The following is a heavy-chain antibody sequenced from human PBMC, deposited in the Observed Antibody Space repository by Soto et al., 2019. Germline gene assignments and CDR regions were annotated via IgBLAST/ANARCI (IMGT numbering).Heavy chain of an antibody. Sequence: QVQLQESGPGLVKPSETLSLTCNVSGDSISISYWSWIRQPPGKGLEWIGYMFYSGSSNYNPSLKSRVIISIDTPKNQFSLKLTSVIAADTAVYYCARVVFLSGYSSSLGWYFDLWGRGTLVFVSS. V-gene: IGHV4-59*01. CDR2: MFYSGSS. J-gene: IGHJ2*01. CDR3: ARVVFLSGYSSSLGWYFDL. D-gene: IGHD6-13*01. CDR1: GDSISISY.